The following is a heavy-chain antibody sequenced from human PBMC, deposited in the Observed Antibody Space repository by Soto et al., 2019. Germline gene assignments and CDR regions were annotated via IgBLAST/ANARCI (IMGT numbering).Heavy chain of an antibody. D-gene: IGHD3-3*01. CDR3: ARRFGGYLDY. J-gene: IGHJ4*02. CDR2: ISVDNGDT. CDR1: GYTFTSHG. V-gene: IGHV1-18*04. Sequence: QVQLVQSGAEVKKPGASVRVSCTASGYTFTSHGIGWVRQAPGQGLQWMGWISVDNGDTNYAQKFQGRVTMSTDTSTSTAYMELRSLRSDDTAVYYCARRFGGYLDYWGQGTLVTVSS.